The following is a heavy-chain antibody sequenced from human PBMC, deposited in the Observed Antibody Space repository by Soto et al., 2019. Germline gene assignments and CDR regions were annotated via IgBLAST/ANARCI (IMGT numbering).Heavy chain of an antibody. CDR1: GFTFSDYY. D-gene: IGHD6-19*01. CDR3: ARRGIDSRGWEETYYFDY. CDR2: ISSSGSTI. Sequence: GGSLRLSCAASGFTFSDYYMSWIRQAPGKGLEWVSYISSSGSTIYYADSVKGRFTISRDNAKNSLYLQMNSLRAEDTAVYYCARRGIDSRGWEETYYFDYWGQGTLVTVSS. J-gene: IGHJ4*02. V-gene: IGHV3-11*01.